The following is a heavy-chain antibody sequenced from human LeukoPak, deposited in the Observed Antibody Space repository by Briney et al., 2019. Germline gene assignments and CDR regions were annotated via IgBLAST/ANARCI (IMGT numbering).Heavy chain of an antibody. CDR3: ARASGNNYYDSSGCDY. CDR1: GYTFTSYG. D-gene: IGHD3-22*01. CDR2: ISAYNGNT. V-gene: IGHV1-18*01. J-gene: IGHJ4*02. Sequence: GASVKVSCKASGYTFTSYGISWVRQAPGQGLEWMGWISAYNGNTNYAQKLQGRVTMTTDTSTSTAYMELRSLRSDGTAVYYCARASGNNYYDSSGCDYWGQGTLVTVSS.